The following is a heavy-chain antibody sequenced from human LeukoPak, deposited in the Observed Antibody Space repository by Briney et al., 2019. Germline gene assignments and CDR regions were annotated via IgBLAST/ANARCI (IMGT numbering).Heavy chain of an antibody. Sequence: PGGSLRLSCVASKFTFTNYWMTWGRQAPGKGLEWVANTKADGTEKHYADSLKGRFTISRGNTANSVYLQMNSLRLEDTAAYFCAGGEGGTAEDWGQGTQVTVSS. CDR2: TKADGTEK. CDR3: AGGEGGTAED. J-gene: IGHJ4*02. D-gene: IGHD2-21*02. CDR1: KFTFTNYW. V-gene: IGHV3-7*03.